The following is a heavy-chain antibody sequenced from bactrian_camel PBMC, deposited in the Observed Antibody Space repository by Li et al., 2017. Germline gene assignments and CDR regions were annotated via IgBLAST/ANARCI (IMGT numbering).Heavy chain of an antibody. V-gene: IGHV3S63*01. J-gene: IGHJ4*01. D-gene: IGHD4*01. CDR2: IIATIDSDGST. Sequence: HVQLVESGGGSVQAGGSLRLSCAASGYPLSGLCMGWFRQAPGKEHEGFPDIIATIDSDGSTAYANSVKGRFTISKDNAKNTLYLQMNSLKPEDTAMYYCAAEGYYSDYVCADVTEYEYNYWGQGTQVTVS. CDR1: GYPLSGLC. CDR3: AAEGYYSDYVCADVTEYEYNY.